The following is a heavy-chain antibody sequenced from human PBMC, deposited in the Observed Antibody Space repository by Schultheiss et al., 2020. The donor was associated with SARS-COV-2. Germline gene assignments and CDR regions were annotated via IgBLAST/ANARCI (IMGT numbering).Heavy chain of an antibody. D-gene: IGHD3-22*01. J-gene: IGHJ4*02. CDR3: ARDGYYYDSSGLGY. CDR1: GGSISSGDYY. V-gene: IGHV4-30-4*01. Sequence: LRLSCTVSGGSISSGDYYWSWIRQPAGKGLEWIGYSYYSGSTYYNPSLKSRFTIGVDTSKSQFSLKLSSVTAADTAVYYCARDGYYYDSSGLGYWGQGTLVTVSS. CDR2: SYYSGST.